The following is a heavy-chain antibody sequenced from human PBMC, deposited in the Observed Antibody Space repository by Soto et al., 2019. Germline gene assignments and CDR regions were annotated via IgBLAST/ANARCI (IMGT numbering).Heavy chain of an antibody. J-gene: IGHJ5*02. D-gene: IGHD6-13*01. CDR3: ARHGAAAGTGWFAP. CDR1: GGSLSPYY. V-gene: IGHV4-59*08. CDR2: VYYSGST. Sequence: SETLSLTCTVSGGSLSPYYWSWIRQPPGEGLEWIGYVYYSGSTNYNPSLKSRITISVDTSKNQFSLKLTSVTAADTAVYYCARHGAAAGTGWFAPWGRGTLVTVSS.